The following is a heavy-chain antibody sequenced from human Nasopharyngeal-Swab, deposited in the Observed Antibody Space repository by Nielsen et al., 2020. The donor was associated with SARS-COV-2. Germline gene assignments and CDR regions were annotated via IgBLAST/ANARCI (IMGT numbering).Heavy chain of an antibody. Sequence: WIRQPPGKGLEWIGSIYYSGSTYYNPSLKSRVTISVDTSKNQFSLKLSSVTAAGTAVYYCARGGVGKHGYYYDSSGQYNWFDPWGQGTLVTVSS. CDR3: ARGGVGKHGYYYDSSGQYNWFDP. D-gene: IGHD3-22*01. J-gene: IGHJ5*02. CDR2: IYYSGST. V-gene: IGHV4-39*07.